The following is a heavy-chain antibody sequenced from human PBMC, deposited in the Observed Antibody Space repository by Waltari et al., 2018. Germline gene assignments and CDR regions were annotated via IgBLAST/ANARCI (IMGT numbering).Heavy chain of an antibody. CDR2: INAGNGNT. V-gene: IGHV1-3*01. Sequence: QVQLVQSGAEVKKPGASVKVSCTASGYTFTSYAMHWVRQAPGQRLEWMGWINAGNGNTKYSQKFQGRVTITRDTSASTAYMELSSLRSEDTAVYYCARSKGSSPRYYFDYWGQGTLVTVSS. CDR1: GYTFTSYA. CDR3: ARSKGSSPRYYFDY. J-gene: IGHJ4*02. D-gene: IGHD6-19*01.